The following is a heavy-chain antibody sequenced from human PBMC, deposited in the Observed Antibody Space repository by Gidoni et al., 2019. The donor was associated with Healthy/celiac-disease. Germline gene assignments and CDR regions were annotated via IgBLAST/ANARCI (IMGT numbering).Heavy chain of an antibody. V-gene: IGHV3-23*01. CDR1: GFIFSSYA. Sequence: EVQLLESGGCLVQPGGSLSLPCAASGFIFSSYAMSWVRQAPVKGLEWVSAISGSGGSTYYADSVKGRFTISRDNSKNTLYLQMNSLRAEDTAVYYCAKDPWELLFPAFDIWGQGTMVTVSS. J-gene: IGHJ3*02. CDR2: ISGSGGST. D-gene: IGHD1-26*01. CDR3: AKDPWELLFPAFDI.